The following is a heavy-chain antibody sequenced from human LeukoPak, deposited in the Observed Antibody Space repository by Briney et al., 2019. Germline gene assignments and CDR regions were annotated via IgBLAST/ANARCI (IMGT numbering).Heavy chain of an antibody. J-gene: IGHJ4*02. V-gene: IGHV3-66*01. CDR3: ARGTTYYYDSSGYYYDDY. D-gene: IGHD3-22*01. Sequence: GGSLRLSCAASGFTVSSNYMSWVRQAPGKGLEWVSVIYSGGSTYYADSVKGRFTISRDNSKNTLYLQMNSLRAEDTAVYYCARGTTYYYDSSGYYYDDYWGQGTLVTVSS. CDR2: IYSGGST. CDR1: GFTVSSNY.